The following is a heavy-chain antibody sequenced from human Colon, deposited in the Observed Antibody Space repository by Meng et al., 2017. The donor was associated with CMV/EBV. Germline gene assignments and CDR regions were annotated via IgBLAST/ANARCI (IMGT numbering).Heavy chain of an antibody. V-gene: IGHV6-1*01. CDR1: GDSVSSNTAA. CDR2: TFYRSKWYN. CDR3: ARVLLWFGGGQYYGMDV. J-gene: IGHJ6*02. Sequence: SQTLSLTCGISGDSVSSNTAAWNWIRQSPSRGLEWLGRTFYRSKWYNDYGPSVKGRVTINPDTSKNQFSLHLNSVTPEDTAVYYCARVLLWFGGGQYYGMDVWGQGTTVTVSS. D-gene: IGHD3-10*01.